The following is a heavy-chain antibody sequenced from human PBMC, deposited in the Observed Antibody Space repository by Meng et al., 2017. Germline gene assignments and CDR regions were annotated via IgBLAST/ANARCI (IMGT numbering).Heavy chain of an antibody. CDR2: ISGSDSST. J-gene: IGHJ5*01. CDR1: GFTFSTYA. D-gene: IGHD2-2*01. CDR3: AEDDAAAAIYSIDS. V-gene: IGHV3-23*01. Sequence: GESLKISCAASGFTFSTYAMSWVRQAPGKGLEWVSAISGSDSSTYYADSVKGRFTISRDNSKNTLYLQMNSLRAEDTAVYYCAEDDAAAAIYSIDSGGQGTPVTVFS.